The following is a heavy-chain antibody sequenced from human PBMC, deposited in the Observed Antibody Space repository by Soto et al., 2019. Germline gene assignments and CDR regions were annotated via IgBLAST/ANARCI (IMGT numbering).Heavy chain of an antibody. CDR1: GYTFTSYG. Sequence: QVQLVQSGAEVKKPGASVKVSCKASGYTFTSYGISWVRQAPGQGLEWMGWISAYNGNTNYAQKLQGRVTMTTDTSTSTAYMELSSLRSEDTAVYYCARAVEMATEPQLGLYAYWGQGTLVTVSS. CDR2: ISAYNGNT. V-gene: IGHV1-18*01. CDR3: ARAVEMATEPQLGLYAY. J-gene: IGHJ4*02. D-gene: IGHD5-12*01.